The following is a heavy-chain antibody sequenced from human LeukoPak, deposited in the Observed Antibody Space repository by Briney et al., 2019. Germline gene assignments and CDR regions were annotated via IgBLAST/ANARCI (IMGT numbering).Heavy chain of an antibody. J-gene: IGHJ4*02. CDR3: ARGGDSSGSYFDY. CDR2: INWNGSST. V-gene: IGHV3-20*04. CDR1: GITFDDYG. D-gene: IGHD3-22*01. Sequence: GGSLRLSCAASGITFDDYGMTWVRQAPGKGLEWVSGINWNGSSTGYADSVKGRFTISRDNGKNSLYLQMNSLRAEDTALYYCARGGDSSGSYFDYWGQGTLVTVSS.